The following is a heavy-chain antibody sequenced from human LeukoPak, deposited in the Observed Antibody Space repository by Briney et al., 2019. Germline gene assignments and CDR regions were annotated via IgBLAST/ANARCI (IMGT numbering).Heavy chain of an antibody. CDR3: ARGLDTAIDY. CDR2: ISSSSSYI. V-gene: IGHV3-21*01. D-gene: IGHD5-18*01. Sequence: PGGSLRLSCAASGFTFSSYSMNWVRQAPGKGLEWVSSISSSSSYIYYADSVKGRFTTSRDNAKNSLYLQMNSLRAEDTAVYYCARGLDTAIDYWGQGTLVTVSS. CDR1: GFTFSSYS. J-gene: IGHJ4*02.